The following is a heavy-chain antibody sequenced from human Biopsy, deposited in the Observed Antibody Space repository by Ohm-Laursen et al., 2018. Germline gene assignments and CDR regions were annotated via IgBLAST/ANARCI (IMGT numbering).Heavy chain of an antibody. CDR3: ATRVTPVTTLYYYAMDV. CDR2: VMPIFGTA. D-gene: IGHD4-17*01. V-gene: IGHV1-69*06. CDR1: GGTFSGYA. J-gene: IGHJ6*02. Sequence: SSVKVSCKASGGTFSGYAISWVRQAPGQGLEWMGGVMPIFGTANYAQKFQGRVTITADKSTSTAHLDLSSLRSEDTAVYYCATRVTPVTTLYYYAMDVWGQGTTVTVSS.